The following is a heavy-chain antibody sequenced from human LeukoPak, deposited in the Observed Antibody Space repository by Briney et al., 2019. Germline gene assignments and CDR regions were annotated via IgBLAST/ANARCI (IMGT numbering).Heavy chain of an antibody. CDR3: ARLRQQLGYGMDV. Sequence: SETLSLTCAVYGVSFSGYYWSWIRQPPEKGLEWIGEINHSGSTNYNPSLKSRVTISVDTSKNQFSLKLSSVTAADTAVYYCARLRQQLGYGMDVWGQGTTVTVSS. CDR1: GVSFSGYY. CDR2: INHSGST. V-gene: IGHV4-34*01. D-gene: IGHD6-13*01. J-gene: IGHJ6*02.